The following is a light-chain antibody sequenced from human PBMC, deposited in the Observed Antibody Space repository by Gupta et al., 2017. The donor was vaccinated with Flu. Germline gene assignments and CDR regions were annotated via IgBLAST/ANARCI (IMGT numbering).Light chain of an antibody. CDR1: QSISSY. CDR2: AAS. Sequence: DIQXXQSPSXLSASVXDRVTITCRASQSISSYLNWYQQKPGKAPKLLIYAASSLQSGVPSRFSGSGSGTDFTLTISSLQPEDFATYYCQQSYSTPPITFGQGTRLEIK. J-gene: IGKJ5*01. V-gene: IGKV1-39*01. CDR3: QQSYSTPPIT.